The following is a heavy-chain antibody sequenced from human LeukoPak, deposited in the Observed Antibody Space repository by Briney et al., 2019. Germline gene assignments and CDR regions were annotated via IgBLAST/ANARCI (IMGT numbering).Heavy chain of an antibody. V-gene: IGHV3-48*04. J-gene: IGHJ5*02. CDR1: GLTFSSYS. D-gene: IGHD6-19*01. Sequence: AGGSLRLSCAASGLTFSSYSMSWVRQAPGKGLEWVSYITSSSSTIYYADSVKGRFTISRDNAKNSLYLQMNSLRAEDTAVYYCARFGSITVADLWGQGTLVTVSS. CDR3: ARFGSITVADL. CDR2: ITSSSSTI.